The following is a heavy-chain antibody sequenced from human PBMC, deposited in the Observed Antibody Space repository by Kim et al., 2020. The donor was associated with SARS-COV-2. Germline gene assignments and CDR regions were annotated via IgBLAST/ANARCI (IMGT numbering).Heavy chain of an antibody. V-gene: IGHV4-30-4*08. J-gene: IGHJ3*01. CDR2: IYYSGRGT. Sequence: SETLSLTCTVSGGSISTNNYYWSWIRQPPGKGLEWIAYIYYSGRGTYYNPSLRSRVTISLDTSNNQFSLTLSSVTAADTAVYYCAREVDWVSTSDAFDLWGPGTLVTVSS. D-gene: IGHD3-9*01. CDR3: AREVDWVSTSDAFDL. CDR1: GGSISTNNYY.